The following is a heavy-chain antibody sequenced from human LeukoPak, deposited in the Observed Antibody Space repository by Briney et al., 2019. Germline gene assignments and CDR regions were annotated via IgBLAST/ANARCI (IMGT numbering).Heavy chain of an antibody. D-gene: IGHD2-2*01. V-gene: IGHV4-59*08. CDR1: GGSISSYY. J-gene: IGHJ3*02. CDR3: ARRECSTSCPGAFDI. Sequence: SETLSITCTVSGGSISSYYWSWIRQPPGKGLEWIGYIYYSGSTNYNPSLKSRVTISVDTSKNQFSLKLSSVTAADTAVYYCARRECSTSCPGAFDIWGQGTMVTVSS. CDR2: IYYSGST.